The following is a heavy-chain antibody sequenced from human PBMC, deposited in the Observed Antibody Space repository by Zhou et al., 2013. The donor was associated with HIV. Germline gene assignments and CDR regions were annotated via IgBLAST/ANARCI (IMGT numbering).Heavy chain of an antibody. CDR1: GGTFNNYA. V-gene: IGHV1-8*02. J-gene: IGHJ4*02. Sequence: QVQLVQSGAELKRPGSSVKISCKASGGTFNNYAINWVRQATGQGLEWMGWMNPNSGNTGYARKFQGRLTMTTNTSISTAFMELRSLRSEDTAIYFCARGFIAAAGTPPIHFDYWGPGTVVTVSA. CDR3: ARGFIAAAGTPPIHFDY. D-gene: IGHD6-13*01. CDR2: MNPNSGNT.